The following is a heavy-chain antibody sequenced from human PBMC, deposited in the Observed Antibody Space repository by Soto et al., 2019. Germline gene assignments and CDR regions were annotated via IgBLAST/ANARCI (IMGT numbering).Heavy chain of an antibody. V-gene: IGHV4-31*03. J-gene: IGHJ4*02. Sequence: QVQLQESGPGLVKPSQTLSLTCTVSGGSISSGGYYWSWIRQHPGKGLEWIGYIYYSGSTYYNPSLKSRVTISVDTSKNQFSLKLSSVTAADTAVYYCARYNGDYDFWSGHGGHFDYGGQGTLVTVSS. D-gene: IGHD3-3*01. CDR1: GGSISSGGYY. CDR2: IYYSGST. CDR3: ARYNGDYDFWSGHGGHFDY.